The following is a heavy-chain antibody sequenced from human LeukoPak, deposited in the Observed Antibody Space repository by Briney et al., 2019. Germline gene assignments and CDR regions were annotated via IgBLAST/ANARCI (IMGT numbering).Heavy chain of an antibody. V-gene: IGHV1-18*01. CDR1: GYTFTSYG. J-gene: IGHJ4*02. CDR3: AVGERFLEWSLLDY. CDR2: ISAYNGNT. D-gene: IGHD3-3*01. Sequence: ASVKVSCKASGYTFTSYGISRVRQAPGQGLEWMGWISAYNGNTNYAQKLQGRVTMTTDTSTSTAYMELRSLRSDDTAVYYCAVGERFLEWSLLDYWGQGTLVTVSS.